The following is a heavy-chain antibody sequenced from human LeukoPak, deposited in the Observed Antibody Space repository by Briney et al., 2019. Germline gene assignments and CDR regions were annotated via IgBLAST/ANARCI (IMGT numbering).Heavy chain of an antibody. D-gene: IGHD1-7*01. V-gene: IGHV1-18*01. Sequence: EASVKVSCKVSDYMLTSFGVSWVRQAPGQGLEWIGWSIGYSGKANYAQKLQDRITMTTDLSTSTVYMELKSLTSDDTAIYYCARGKTIDYWGQGTLVTVSS. J-gene: IGHJ4*02. CDR1: DYMLTSFG. CDR3: ARGKTIDY. CDR2: SIGYSGKA.